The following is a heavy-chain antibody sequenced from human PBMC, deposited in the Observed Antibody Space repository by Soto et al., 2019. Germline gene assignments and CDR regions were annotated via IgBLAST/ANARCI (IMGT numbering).Heavy chain of an antibody. CDR1: GFTFSSDA. CDR3: AKDGGNTYYDFWSGLREVV. V-gene: IGHV3-23*01. D-gene: IGHD3-3*01. Sequence: GGSLRLSCAASGFTFSSDAMSWVRQAPGKGLEWVSAISGSGGSTYYADSVKGRFTISRDNSKNTLYLQMNSLRAEDTAVYYCAKDGGNTYYDFWSGLREVVWGQGTTVTVSS. J-gene: IGHJ6*02. CDR2: ISGSGGST.